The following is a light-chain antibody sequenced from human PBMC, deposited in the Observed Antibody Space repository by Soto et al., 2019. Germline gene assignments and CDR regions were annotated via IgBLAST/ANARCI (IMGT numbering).Light chain of an antibody. CDR3: SSYAGSNKNV. CDR2: EVS. Sequence: QSVLTQPHSASGSPGQSVTISCTGTSSDVGDYNYVSWYQQHPGKAPKLMIYEVSKRPSGVPDRFSGSKSGNTASLTVSGLQAEDEADYYCSSYAGSNKNVFGTGTKVTVL. V-gene: IGLV2-8*01. CDR1: SSDVGDYNY. J-gene: IGLJ1*01.